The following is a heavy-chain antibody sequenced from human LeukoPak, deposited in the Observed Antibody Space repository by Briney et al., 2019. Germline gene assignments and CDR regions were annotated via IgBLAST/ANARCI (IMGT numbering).Heavy chain of an antibody. CDR2: ITSQAYGGTT. V-gene: IGHV3-49*04. CDR1: GFTFGVYA. D-gene: IGHD2-15*01. J-gene: IGHJ4*02. CDR3: TRMRYCSGGSCSFDY. Sequence: PGGSLRLSCITSGFTFGVYAMKWVRHARGRGREWVGFITSQAYGGTTVYAASVEGRFTISRDDSKSIAYLQMNSLKTEDTAMYYCTRMRYCSGGSCSFDYWGQGTLVTVSS.